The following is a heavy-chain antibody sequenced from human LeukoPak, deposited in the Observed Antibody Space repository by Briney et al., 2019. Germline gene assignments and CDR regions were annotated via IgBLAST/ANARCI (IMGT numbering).Heavy chain of an antibody. CDR3: ARGMSRYSSGCSYYFDY. V-gene: IGHV4-59*12. J-gene: IGHJ4*02. CDR1: GGSISNYY. CDR2: IFYGDNT. Sequence: PSETLLHGFAVSGGSISNYYWNWIRQPPGKGLEWIGNIFYGDNTNYNHSLKSRVTISVDTSKNQFSLKLSSVTAADTAVYYCARGMSRYSSGCSYYFDYWGQGTLVTLSS. D-gene: IGHD6-19*01.